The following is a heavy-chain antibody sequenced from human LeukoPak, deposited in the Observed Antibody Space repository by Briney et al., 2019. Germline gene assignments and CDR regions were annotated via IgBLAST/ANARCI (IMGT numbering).Heavy chain of an antibody. V-gene: IGHV3-11*06. J-gene: IGHJ4*02. D-gene: IGHD3-22*01. Sequence: GRFTISRDNAGNSLHLQMNSLRVEDTAVYYCARELGSSGRLFDSWGQGTLVTVSS. CDR3: ARELGSSGRLFDS.